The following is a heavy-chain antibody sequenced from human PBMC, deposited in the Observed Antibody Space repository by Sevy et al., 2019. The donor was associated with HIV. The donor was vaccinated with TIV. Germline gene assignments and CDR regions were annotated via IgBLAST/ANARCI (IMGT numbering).Heavy chain of an antibody. Sequence: GGSLRLSCAASGFTFSSYDMHWVRQATGKGLEWVSAIGPAGATYYPGSVKGRFTISRENAKNSLYLQINSLRAGDTAVYYCARAIFSYYGDSSDGAFDIWGQGTMVTVSS. J-gene: IGHJ3*02. CDR2: IGPAGAT. D-gene: IGHD3-22*01. CDR1: GFTFSSYD. CDR3: ARAIFSYYGDSSDGAFDI. V-gene: IGHV3-13*01.